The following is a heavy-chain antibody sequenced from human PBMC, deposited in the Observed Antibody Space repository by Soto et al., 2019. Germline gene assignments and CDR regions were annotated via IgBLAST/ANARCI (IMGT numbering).Heavy chain of an antibody. CDR1: GGSVSSDNYY. V-gene: IGHV4-61*01. CDR3: ARACMVTYYYYLMDV. Sequence: QVHLQESGPGVVKPSETLSLTCIVSGGSVSSDNYYWTWIRQPPGKGLEWIGYIYYSGSNNYNPSLKSRVTISVDTSKNQFSLKLSSVTAADTAVYSCARACMVTYYYYLMDVWGQGTTVTVPS. D-gene: IGHD5-18*01. J-gene: IGHJ6*01. CDR2: IYYSGSN.